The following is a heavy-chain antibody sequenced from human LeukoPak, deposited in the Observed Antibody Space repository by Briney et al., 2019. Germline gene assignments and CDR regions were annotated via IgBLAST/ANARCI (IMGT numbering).Heavy chain of an antibody. J-gene: IGHJ6*02. D-gene: IGHD2-2*01. CDR3: ARFQSSSSWDYYYGLDV. V-gene: IGHV4-34*01. Sequence: SETLSLTCGVSGGSFDGFYWSWVRQPPGKGLEWIGEINHIGNTNYNPSLKSRVTMSVDTSKNHFSLKLTSVTAADTAVYYCARFQSSSSWDYYYGLDVWGQGTTVTVSS. CDR1: GGSFDGFY. CDR2: INHIGNT.